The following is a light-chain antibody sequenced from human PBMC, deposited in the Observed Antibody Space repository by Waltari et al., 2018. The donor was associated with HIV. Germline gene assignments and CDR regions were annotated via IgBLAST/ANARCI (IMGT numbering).Light chain of an antibody. J-gene: IGKJ1*01. V-gene: IGKV3-20*01. Sequence: EIVLTQSPGTLSLSPGESATLSCRASQSVSNNYLAWYQHKPGQAPRLLIYGASSRATGIPDRFSGSGSGTDFTLTISRLEPEDFAFYYCQHYDNSPRTFGQGTKVEIK. CDR1: QSVSNNY. CDR3: QHYDNSPRT. CDR2: GAS.